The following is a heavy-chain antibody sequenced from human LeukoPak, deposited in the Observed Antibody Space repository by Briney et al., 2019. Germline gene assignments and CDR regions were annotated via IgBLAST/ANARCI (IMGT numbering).Heavy chain of an antibody. D-gene: IGHD2-2*02. Sequence: SETLSLTCTVSGGSISSSSYYWGWIRQPPGKGLEWIGSIYYSGSTYYNPSLKSRVTISVDTSKNQFSLKLSSVTAADTAVYYCASSYGSVPAAIPENAFDIWGQGTMVTVSS. CDR2: IYYSGST. CDR1: GGSISSSSYY. CDR3: ASSYGSVPAAIPENAFDI. V-gene: IGHV4-39*07. J-gene: IGHJ3*02.